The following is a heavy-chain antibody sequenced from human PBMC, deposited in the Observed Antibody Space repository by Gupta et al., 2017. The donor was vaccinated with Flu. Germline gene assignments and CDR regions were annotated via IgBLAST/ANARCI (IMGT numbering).Heavy chain of an antibody. D-gene: IGHD3-10*01. J-gene: IGHJ3*02. CDR3: ARDRARGGLVSAFDI. CDR2: INPNTGGT. Sequence: QAPGQGLEWMGWINPNTGGTNYAQKFQGRVTMTRGTSISTVYMDLSRLRSDDTAVYYCARDRARGGLVSAFDIWGQGTMVTVSS. V-gene: IGHV1-2*02.